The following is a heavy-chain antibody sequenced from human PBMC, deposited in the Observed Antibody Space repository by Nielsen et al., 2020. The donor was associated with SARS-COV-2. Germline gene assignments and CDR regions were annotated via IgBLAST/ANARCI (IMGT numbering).Heavy chain of an antibody. V-gene: IGHV4-59*13. J-gene: IGHJ4*02. Sequence: SETLSLTCAVSGGSITTYYWHWIRQSPGKGLEWIGYIYYSGNTNYNPSFKSRVTISVDTSKNQFSLKLSSVTAADTAVYYCARDDDNWGSLAYWGQGTLVTVSS. D-gene: IGHD7-27*01. CDR1: GGSITTYY. CDR3: ARDDDNWGSLAY. CDR2: IYYSGNT.